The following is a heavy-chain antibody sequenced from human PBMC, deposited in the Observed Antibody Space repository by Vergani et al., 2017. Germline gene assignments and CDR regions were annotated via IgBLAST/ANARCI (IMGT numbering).Heavy chain of an antibody. D-gene: IGHD2-2*01. V-gene: IGHV1-18*04. CDR3: ARDPDIVVVXAAPYYSYYYGMDV. CDR1: GYPFTAYY. Sequence: QVQLMQSGAEVKKPGASVKVSCKASGYPFTAYYIHWMRQAPGQGLEWMGWINAYNGNTYYAQKLQGRVTMTTDTSTSTAYMELRRLISDDTAVYYCARDPDIVVVXAAPYYSYYYGMDVWGQGTTVTVSS. CDR2: INAYNGNT. J-gene: IGHJ6*02.